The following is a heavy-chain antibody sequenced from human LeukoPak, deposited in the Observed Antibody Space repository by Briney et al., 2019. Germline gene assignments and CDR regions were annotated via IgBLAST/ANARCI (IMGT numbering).Heavy chain of an antibody. D-gene: IGHD1-1*01. CDR2: IIPIFGTA. CDR3: ARDATGTPASY. J-gene: IGHJ4*02. V-gene: IGHV1-69*05. CDR1: GGTFSSYA. Sequence: ASVEVSCKASGGTFSSYAISWVRQAPGQGLEWMGGIIPIFGTANYAQKFQGRVTITTDESTSTAYMELSSLRSEDTAVYYCARDATGTPASYWGQGTLVTVSS.